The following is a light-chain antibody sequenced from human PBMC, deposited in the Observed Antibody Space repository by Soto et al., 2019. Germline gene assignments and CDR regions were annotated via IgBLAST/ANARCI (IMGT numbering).Light chain of an antibody. Sequence: DIQMTQSPSSLSASVGDRVTITCRASQSISSYLNWYQQKPGKAPKLLIYAASSLQSGVPSRFSGSGSGTEFTLTINSLQPDDVATYYCQQYDTFLTFGGGTRVEIK. CDR3: QQYDTFLT. V-gene: IGKV1-39*01. J-gene: IGKJ4*01. CDR1: QSISSY. CDR2: AAS.